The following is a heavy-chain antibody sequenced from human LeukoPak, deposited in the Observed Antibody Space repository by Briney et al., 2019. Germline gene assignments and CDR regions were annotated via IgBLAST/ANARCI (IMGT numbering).Heavy chain of an antibody. V-gene: IGHV4-34*01. Sequence: SETLSLTCAVYGGSFSGYYWSWIRQPPEKGLEWIGEINQSGSTNYNPSLKSRVTTSVDTSKNQFSLKLTSVTAADTAVYYCARGVLRKTAFDIWGQGTMVTVSS. J-gene: IGHJ3*02. D-gene: IGHD2-15*01. CDR2: INQSGST. CDR1: GGSFSGYY. CDR3: ARGVLRKTAFDI.